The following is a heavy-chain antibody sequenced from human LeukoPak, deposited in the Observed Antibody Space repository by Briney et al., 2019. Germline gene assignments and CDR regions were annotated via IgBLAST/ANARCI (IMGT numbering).Heavy chain of an antibody. Sequence: PGGSLRLSCAASGFTFSSFDMNWVRQAPGKGLEWVSSISTSSRYIYYRDSVKGRFTISRDDAKNSLYLQMNGLRVEDTAVYYCVRADCSGSTCYLRRSWFDPWGQGTLVTVSS. V-gene: IGHV3-21*01. CDR3: VRADCSGSTCYLRRSWFDP. D-gene: IGHD2-2*01. CDR2: ISTSSRYI. CDR1: GFTFSSFD. J-gene: IGHJ5*02.